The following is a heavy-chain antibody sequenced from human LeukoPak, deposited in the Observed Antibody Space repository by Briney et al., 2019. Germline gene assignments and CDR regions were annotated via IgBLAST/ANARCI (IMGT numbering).Heavy chain of an antibody. D-gene: IGHD6-19*01. J-gene: IGHJ4*02. CDR3: AGDGLSSGWLQDY. CDR1: GFTFSSYG. V-gene: IGHV3-33*01. CDR2: IWYDGSNK. Sequence: GRSLRLSCAASGFTFSSYGMHWVRQAPGKGLEWVAVIWYDGSNKYYADSVKGRFTISRDNSENTLYLQMNSLRAEDTAVYYCAGDGLSSGWLQDYWGQGTLVIVSS.